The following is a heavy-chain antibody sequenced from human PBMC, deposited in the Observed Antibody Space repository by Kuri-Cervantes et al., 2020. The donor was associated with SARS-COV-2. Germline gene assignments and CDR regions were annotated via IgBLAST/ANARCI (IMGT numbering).Heavy chain of an antibody. J-gene: IGHJ6*02. CDR3: AKDRTAATPIGGDYYGMDV. V-gene: IGHV3-30*02. CDR2: IRYDGSNK. D-gene: IGHD2-15*01. CDR1: GFTFSSYG. Sequence: GGSLRLSCAASGFTFSSYGMHWVRQAPGKGLEWVAFIRYDGSNKYYADSVKGRFTISRDNSKNTLYLQMNSLRAEDTAVYYCAKDRTAATPIGGDYYGMDVWGQGTTVVVSS.